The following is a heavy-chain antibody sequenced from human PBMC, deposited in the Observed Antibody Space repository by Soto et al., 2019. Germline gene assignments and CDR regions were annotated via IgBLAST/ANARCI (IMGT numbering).Heavy chain of an antibody. D-gene: IGHD2-21*02. CDR1: GYSFSNYD. CDR2: MNPNSGNT. CDR3: ATGGRRSDWYLN. V-gene: IGHV1-8*01. J-gene: IGHJ4*02. Sequence: QVQLVQSGAEVKKPGASVKVSCKASGYSFSNYDINWVRQATGQGLEWMGWMNPNSGNTGYAQNFQGRVTMTRNTSISTAYMELNSPRPEDTAVYYCATGGRRSDWYLNWGQGTLVTVSS.